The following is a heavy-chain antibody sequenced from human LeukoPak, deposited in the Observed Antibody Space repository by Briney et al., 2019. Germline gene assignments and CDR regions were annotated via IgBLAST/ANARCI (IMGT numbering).Heavy chain of an antibody. CDR1: GGSISSGGYS. CDR3: ARVGYYDSSGYYSYAYFDY. D-gene: IGHD3-22*01. Sequence: SQTLSLTCAVSGGSISSGGYSWSWIRQPPGKGLEWIGYIYHSGSTYYNPPLKSRVTISVGRSKNQFSLKLSSVTAADTAVYYCARVGYYDSSGYYSYAYFDYWGQGTLVTVSS. V-gene: IGHV4-30-2*01. J-gene: IGHJ4*02. CDR2: IYHSGST.